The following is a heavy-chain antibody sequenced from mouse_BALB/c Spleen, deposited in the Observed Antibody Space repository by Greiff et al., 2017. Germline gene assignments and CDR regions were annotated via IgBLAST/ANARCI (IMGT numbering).Heavy chain of an antibody. CDR1: GFTFSSYA. CDR3: ARESTVVATRDFGY. J-gene: IGHJ3*01. Sequence: EVKLEESGGGLVKPGGSLKLSCAASGFTFSSYAMSWVRQSPEKRLEWVAEISSGGSYTYYPDTVTGRFTISRDNAKNTLYLEMSSLRSEDTAMYYCARESTVVATRDFGYWGQGTLVTVSA. V-gene: IGHV5-9-4*01. D-gene: IGHD1-1*01. CDR2: ISSGGSYT.